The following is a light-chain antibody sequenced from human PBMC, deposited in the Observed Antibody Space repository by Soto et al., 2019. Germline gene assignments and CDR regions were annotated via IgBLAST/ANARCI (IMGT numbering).Light chain of an antibody. CDR2: WAS. CDR1: QHVLYRSNNKNY. V-gene: IGKV4-1*01. J-gene: IGKJ1*01. Sequence: IVLTQSPYCLPASPAARAHITRKYSQHVLYRSNNKNYLAWYQQKPGQPPKALIYWASPRESGVPDRFSGSGSGTDFTLTISSLQAEDVAVYYCQQYYTTPRTFGQGTKVDI. CDR3: QQYYTTPRT.